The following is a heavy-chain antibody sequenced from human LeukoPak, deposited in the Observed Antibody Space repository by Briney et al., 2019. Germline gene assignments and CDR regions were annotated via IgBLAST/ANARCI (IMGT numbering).Heavy chain of an antibody. CDR3: AEPRPGY. Sequence: GGSLRLSCVASGFTFSSYWMTWVRQDPGKRLEWVANIRQDGNEKNYVDSVKGRFTISRDNARNSLYLQMNSLRVEDTAVYYCAEPRPGYWGQGTLVTVAS. V-gene: IGHV3-7*05. J-gene: IGHJ4*02. CDR1: GFTFSSYW. CDR2: IRQDGNEK.